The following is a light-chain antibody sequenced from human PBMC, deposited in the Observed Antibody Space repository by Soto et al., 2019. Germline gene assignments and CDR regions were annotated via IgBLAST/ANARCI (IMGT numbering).Light chain of an antibody. V-gene: IGKV1-5*03. CDR2: KTS. CDR1: QNVSNW. J-gene: IGKJ2*01. CDR3: QQYSKEST. Sequence: DVEMTQSPSTLPTSIGDRVTINCRASQNVSNWLAWYQQKPGKAPKLLIYKTSRLESGVPSRFSASGSGTDCSLTINSLQSDDFATYFCQQYSKESTFGQGTKLEIK.